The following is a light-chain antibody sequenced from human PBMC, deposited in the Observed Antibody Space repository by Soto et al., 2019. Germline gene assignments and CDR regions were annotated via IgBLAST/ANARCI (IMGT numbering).Light chain of an antibody. CDR2: AAS. CDR1: QGISNY. V-gene: IGKV1-27*01. CDR3: QKYNSAPPFT. J-gene: IGKJ3*01. Sequence: DIQLTQSPSSLSAFVGDTVTITCRASQGISNYLAWYQQKPGKVPKLLIYAASTLQSGVPSRFSGSGSGTDFTLTISSLQPEDVATYYCQKYNSAPPFTFGPGNNVDI.